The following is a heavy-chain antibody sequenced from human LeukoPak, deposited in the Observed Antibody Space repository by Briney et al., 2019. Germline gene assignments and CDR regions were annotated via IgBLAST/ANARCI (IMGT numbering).Heavy chain of an antibody. Sequence: ASVKVSCKASGYTFTGYYMHRVRQAPGQGLEWMGWISYNGNTYYAQKFQGRVTMTTDTSTSTAYMELRNLRSDDTAVYYCARCGYSSGWYCGIDDWGQGTLVTVSS. CDR1: GYTFTGYY. CDR2: ISYNGNT. CDR3: ARCGYSSGWYCGIDD. D-gene: IGHD6-19*01. J-gene: IGHJ4*02. V-gene: IGHV1-18*04.